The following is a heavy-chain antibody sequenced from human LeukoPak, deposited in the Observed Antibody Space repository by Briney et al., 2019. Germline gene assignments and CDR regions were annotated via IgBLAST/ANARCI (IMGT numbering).Heavy chain of an antibody. D-gene: IGHD2-2*01. Sequence: SETLSLTCTVSGYSISSGYYWGWIRQPPGKGLEWIGSIYHSGSTYYNPSLKSRVTISVDTSKNQFSLKLSSVTAADTAVYYCARVYVEYQLRVFDYWGQGTLVTVCS. CDR2: IYHSGST. J-gene: IGHJ4*02. CDR3: ARVYVEYQLRVFDY. V-gene: IGHV4-38-2*02. CDR1: GYSISSGYY.